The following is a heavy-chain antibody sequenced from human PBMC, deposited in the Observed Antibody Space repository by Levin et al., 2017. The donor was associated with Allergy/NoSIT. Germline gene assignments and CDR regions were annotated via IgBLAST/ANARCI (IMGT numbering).Heavy chain of an antibody. V-gene: IGHV3-48*01. J-gene: IGHJ4*02. D-gene: IGHD4-17*01. CDR3: ALNMTTVTTYSDY. CDR1: GFTFSSYS. Sequence: GGSLRLSCAASGFTFSSYSMNWVRQAPGKGLEWVSYISSSSSTIYYADSVKGRFTISRDNAKNSLYLQMNSLRAEDTAVYYCALNMTTVTTYSDYWGQGTLVTVSS. CDR2: ISSSSSTI.